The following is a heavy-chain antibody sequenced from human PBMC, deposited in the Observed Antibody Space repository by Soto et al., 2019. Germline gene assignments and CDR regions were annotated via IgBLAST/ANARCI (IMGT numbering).Heavy chain of an antibody. CDR3: VKVLITMVRGVMGGPFDY. D-gene: IGHD3-10*01. CDR1: GFTFSSYA. CDR2: ISSNGGST. V-gene: IGHV3-64D*06. J-gene: IGHJ4*02. Sequence: PGGSLRLSCSASGFTFSSYAMHWVRQAPGKGLEYVSAISSNGGSTYYADSEKGRFTISRDNSKNTLYLQMSSLRAEDTAVYYCVKVLITMVRGVMGGPFDYWGQGTLVTVSS.